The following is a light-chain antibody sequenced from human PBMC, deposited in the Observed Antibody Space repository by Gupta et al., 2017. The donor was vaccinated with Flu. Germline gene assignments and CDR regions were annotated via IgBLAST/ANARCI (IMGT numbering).Light chain of an antibody. CDR3: HRNDSDPPWT. V-gene: IGKV4-1*01. CDR1: DSVLYSSNTKNY. J-gene: IGKJ1*01. Sequence: LGARAPLDCKSSDSVLYSSNTKNYLAWYTRNPRQRPMLLPYGASIREAGVPDRFTVSGNWRDCTLTISSPQAVDVALYIGHRNDSDPPWTFGEGTKVEIK. CDR2: GAS.